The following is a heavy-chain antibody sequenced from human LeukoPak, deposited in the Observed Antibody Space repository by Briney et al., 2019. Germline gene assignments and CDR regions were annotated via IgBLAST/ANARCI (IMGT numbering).Heavy chain of an antibody. CDR2: ISYDGSNK. CDR3: ASIAAAGIWGPDY. J-gene: IGHJ4*02. CDR1: GFTFSSYA. Sequence: GRSLRLSCAASGFTFSSYAMHWVRQAPGKGLEWVAVISYDGSNKYYADSVKGRFTISRDNSKNTLYLQMNSLRAEDTAVYYCASIAAAGIWGPDYWGQGTLVTVSS. V-gene: IGHV3-30-3*01. D-gene: IGHD6-13*01.